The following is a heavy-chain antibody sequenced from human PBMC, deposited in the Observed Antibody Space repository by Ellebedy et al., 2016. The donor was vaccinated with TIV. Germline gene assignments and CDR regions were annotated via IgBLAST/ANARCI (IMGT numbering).Heavy chain of an antibody. CDR1: GGSISSSSYY. D-gene: IGHD3-16*01. Sequence: MPSETLSLTCTVSGGSISSSSYYWGWIRQPPGKGLEWIGSIYYSGSTYYNTSLKSRVTTSIDTSKNQFSLRLSFVTAADTAVYYCASTEYLGFWGYWGQGTLVTVSS. V-gene: IGHV4-39*07. J-gene: IGHJ4*02. CDR2: IYYSGST. CDR3: ASTEYLGFWGY.